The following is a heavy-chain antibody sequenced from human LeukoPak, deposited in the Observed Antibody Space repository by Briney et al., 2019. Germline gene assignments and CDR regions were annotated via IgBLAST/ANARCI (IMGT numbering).Heavy chain of an antibody. Sequence: GASVKVSCKXAGYTFVSYGISWVRQAPGQGLEWMGWISAYNGNTNYAQKLQGRVTMTTDTSTSTAYMELRSPRSDDTAVYYCASQGYSSGWYDYWGQGTLVTVSS. J-gene: IGHJ4*02. CDR1: GYTFVSYG. CDR2: ISAYNGNT. CDR3: ASQGYSSGWYDY. V-gene: IGHV1-18*01. D-gene: IGHD6-19*01.